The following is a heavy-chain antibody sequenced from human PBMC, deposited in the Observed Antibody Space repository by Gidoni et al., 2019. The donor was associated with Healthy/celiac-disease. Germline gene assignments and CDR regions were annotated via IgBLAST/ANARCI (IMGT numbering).Heavy chain of an antibody. V-gene: IGHV3-21*01. CDR1: GFTFSSHS. J-gene: IGHJ6*02. D-gene: IGHD3-16*02. Sequence: EVQLVESGGGLVKPGGSLRLSCAASGFTFSSHSMNWVRQAPGKGLEWVSSISSSSSYIYYADSVKGRFTISRDNAKNSLYLQMNSLGAEDTAVYYCARESIGGAIDSPYYGMDVWGQGTTVTVSS. CDR3: ARESIGGAIDSPYYGMDV. CDR2: ISSSSSYI.